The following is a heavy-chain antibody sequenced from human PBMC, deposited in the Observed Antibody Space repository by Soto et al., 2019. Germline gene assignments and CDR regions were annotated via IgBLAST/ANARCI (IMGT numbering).Heavy chain of an antibody. CDR1: GYTFTSYY. CDR2: INPSGGST. CDR3: ARDHASDCTNGVCYSWSGGMDV. D-gene: IGHD2-8*01. J-gene: IGHJ6*02. Sequence: ASVKVSCKASGYTFTSYYMQWVRQAPGQGLEWMGIINPSGGSTSYAQKFQGRVTMTRDTSTSTVYMELSSLRSEDTAVYYCARDHASDCTNGVCYSWSGGMDVWGQGTTVTVSS. V-gene: IGHV1-46*01.